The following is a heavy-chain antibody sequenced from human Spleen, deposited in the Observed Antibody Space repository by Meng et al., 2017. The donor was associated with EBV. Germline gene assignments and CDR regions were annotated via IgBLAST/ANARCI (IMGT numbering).Heavy chain of an antibody. CDR2: INQWGST. J-gene: IGHJ4*02. V-gene: IGHV4-34*01. CDR3: PPAPYPVPPKAY. CDR1: GGALGEYY. Sequence: GKRHRWGAGLLLLPGTMSLSSAVFGGALGEYYGGWIRQAPGKGVPWIGEINQWGSTTYYPPLKSRVTLSVDTSMHQFSLTLTSVPAAPTPVYYCPPAPYPVPPKAYWGQGTLVTVSS.